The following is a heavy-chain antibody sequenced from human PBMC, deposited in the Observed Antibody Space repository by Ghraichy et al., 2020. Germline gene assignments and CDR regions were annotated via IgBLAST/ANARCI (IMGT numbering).Heavy chain of an antibody. CDR3: ARGSQGDLVMPTY. CDR2: IYHSGTT. CDR1: SKRMNSNHY. Sequence: SETLSLTCDLTSKRMNSNHYCRSLMPPSGKELEWIGTIYHSGTTYYNPSLKSRVTISVDTSKNQFSLKFRSVTAADTAVYYCARGSQGDLVMPTYWGQGT. J-gene: IGHJ4*02. V-gene: IGHV4-38-2*01. D-gene: IGHD3-9*01.